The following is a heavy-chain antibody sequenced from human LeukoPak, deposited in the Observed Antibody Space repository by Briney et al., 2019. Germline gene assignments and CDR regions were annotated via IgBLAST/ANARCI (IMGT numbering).Heavy chain of an antibody. CDR1: GYTFTGYY. CDR2: INPNSGGT. D-gene: IGHD6-13*01. CDR3: ARGGDSSSSWYYRIGGWFDP. J-gene: IGHJ5*02. V-gene: IGHV1-2*02. Sequence: WASLKVSCKASGYTFTGYYMHWVRQAPGQGLEWMGWINPNSGGTNYAQKFQGRVTMTRDTSISTAYMELSRLRSDDTAVYYCARGGDSSSSWYYRIGGWFDPWGQGTLVTVSS.